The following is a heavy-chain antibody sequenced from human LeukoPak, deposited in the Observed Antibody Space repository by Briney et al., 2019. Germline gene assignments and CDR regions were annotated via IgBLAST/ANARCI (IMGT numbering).Heavy chain of an antibody. D-gene: IGHD2-2*01. CDR1: GFTFSSYS. V-gene: IGHV3-48*02. Sequence: PGGSLRLSCAASGFTFSSYSMNWVRQAPGKGLEWVSYISSSSSTIYYADSVKGRFTISRDNAKNSLYLQMNSLRDEDTAVYYCARKGVTLTIAVSPAAGLDYWGQGTLVTVSS. CDR2: ISSSSSTI. CDR3: ARKGVTLTIAVSPAAGLDY. J-gene: IGHJ4*02.